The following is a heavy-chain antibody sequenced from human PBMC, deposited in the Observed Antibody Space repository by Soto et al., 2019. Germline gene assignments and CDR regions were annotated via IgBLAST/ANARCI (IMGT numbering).Heavy chain of an antibody. CDR1: GGSISIGDYY. D-gene: IGHD7-27*01. CDR3: ARSLGDYYYGMDV. CDR2: IYYSGST. Sequence: SETLSLTCTVSGGSISIGDYYWSCIRQPPGKGLEWIGYIYYSGSTYYNPSLKSRVTISVDTSKNQFSLKLSSVTAADTAVYYCARSLGDYYYGMDVWGQGTTVTVSS. J-gene: IGHJ6*02. V-gene: IGHV4-30-4*01.